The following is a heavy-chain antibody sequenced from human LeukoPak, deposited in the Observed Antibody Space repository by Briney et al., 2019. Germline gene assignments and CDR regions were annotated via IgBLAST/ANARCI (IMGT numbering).Heavy chain of an antibody. CDR2: IWNDGSKT. Sequence: PGGSLRLSCIASGFIFSNYGMHWVRQAPGKGLEWVAIIWNDGSKTFYSDSVKGRFTVSRDNSKNTLYLQMNSMRGEDTAVYYCAKDKMVEKWVLGDGVDMWGQGTMVTVSS. CDR1: GFIFSNYG. D-gene: IGHD1-26*01. CDR3: AKDKMVEKWVLGDGVDM. V-gene: IGHV3-33*06. J-gene: IGHJ3*02.